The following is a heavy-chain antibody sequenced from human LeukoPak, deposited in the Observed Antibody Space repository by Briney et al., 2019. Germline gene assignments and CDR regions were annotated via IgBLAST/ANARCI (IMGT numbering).Heavy chain of an antibody. D-gene: IGHD6-19*01. CDR2: IIPILGIA. CDR3: ARDLTDSSGSV. V-gene: IGHV1-69*04. J-gene: IGHJ4*02. CDR1: GGTFSSYT. Sequence: SVKVSCKASGGTFSSYTISWVRQAPGQGPEWMGRIIPILGIANYAQKFQGRVTITADKSTSTAYMELSSLRSEDTAVYYCARDLTDSSGSVWGQGTLVTASS.